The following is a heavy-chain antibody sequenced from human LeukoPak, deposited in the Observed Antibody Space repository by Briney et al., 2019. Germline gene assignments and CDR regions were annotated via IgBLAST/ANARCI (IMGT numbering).Heavy chain of an antibody. CDR3: ARGVYFSASGSSPFDY. V-gene: IGHV3-53*01. D-gene: IGHD3-10*01. CDR1: GLTVSSNY. Sequence: GGSLRLSCAASGLTVSSNYMSWVRQAPGKGLEWVSVIYSGGSIYQADSVKGRFTISRDNPKNTLYLQLNSLRADDTAVYYCARGVYFSASGSSPFDYWGQGTLVTVSS. J-gene: IGHJ4*02. CDR2: IYSGGSI.